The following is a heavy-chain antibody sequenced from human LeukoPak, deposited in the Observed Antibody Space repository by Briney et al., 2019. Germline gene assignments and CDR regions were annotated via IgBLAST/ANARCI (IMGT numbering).Heavy chain of an antibody. CDR3: ARRNYDFWSGYYLDY. Sequence: SETLSLTCTVSGGSISSYYWSWIRQPPGKGLEWIGYIYTSGSTNYNPSLKSRVAISVETSKNQFSLKLSSVTAADTAVYYCARRNYDFWSGYYLDYWGQGTLVTVSS. CDR2: IYTSGST. CDR1: GGSISSYY. V-gene: IGHV4-4*09. D-gene: IGHD3-3*01. J-gene: IGHJ4*02.